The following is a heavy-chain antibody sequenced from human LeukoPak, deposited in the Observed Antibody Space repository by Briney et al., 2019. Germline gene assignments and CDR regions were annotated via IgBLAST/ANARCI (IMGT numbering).Heavy chain of an antibody. CDR2: IYYSGST. V-gene: IGHV4-39*01. Sequence: PSETLSLTCTVSGGSISSSSYYWGWIRQPPGKGLEWLWSIYYSGSTYYNTSLKSRVTISVDTSKNQYSLKLSAVTAADTAVYYCARHVVVVSSLDYWGRGTLVSVS. D-gene: IGHD2-21*01. CDR3: ARHVVVVSSLDY. CDR1: GGSISSSSYY. J-gene: IGHJ4*02.